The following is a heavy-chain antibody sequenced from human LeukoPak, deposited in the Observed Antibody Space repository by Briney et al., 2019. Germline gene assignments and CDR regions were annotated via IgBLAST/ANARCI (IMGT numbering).Heavy chain of an antibody. CDR2: IEEDGGEK. Sequence: GGSLRLSCAASGVTFSSYWVTWVRQAPGKGLEWVASIEEDGGEKHYVDSVTGRFTISRDNTKNSLYLQMNSLGADDTAVYYCARDLAGPPQEAFDFWGQGTMVTVSS. J-gene: IGHJ3*01. CDR1: GVTFSSYW. CDR3: ARDLAGPPQEAFDF. V-gene: IGHV3-7*01.